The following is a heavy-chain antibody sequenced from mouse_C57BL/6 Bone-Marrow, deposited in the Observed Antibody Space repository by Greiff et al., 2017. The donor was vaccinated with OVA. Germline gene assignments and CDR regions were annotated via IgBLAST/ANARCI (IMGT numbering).Heavy chain of an antibody. V-gene: IGHV1-76*01. J-gene: IGHJ4*01. CDR1: GYTFTDYY. D-gene: IGHD1-1*01. Sequence: VQLQQSGAELVRPGASVKLSCKASGYTFTDYYINWVKQRPGQGLEWIARIYPGSGNTYYNEKFKGKATLTAEKSSSTAYMQLSSLTSEDSAVYFCAGITTVVAPSYAMDYWGQGTSVTVSS. CDR2: IYPGSGNT. CDR3: AGITTVVAPSYAMDY.